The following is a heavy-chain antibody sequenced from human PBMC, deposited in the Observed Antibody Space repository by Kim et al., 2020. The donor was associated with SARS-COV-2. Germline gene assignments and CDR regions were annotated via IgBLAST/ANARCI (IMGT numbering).Heavy chain of an antibody. CDR1: GDSVSDDPYF. V-gene: IGHV4-61*01. CDR2: ISYSGST. D-gene: IGHD3-22*01. J-gene: IGHJ4*02. Sequence: SETLSLTCIVSGDSVSDDPYFWTWIRQPPGKGLEWIAYISYSGSTNYTASVRSRVTVSLDTSMNQFSLKLTSVTAADTVVYYCAREAPSYYDRRGYYYVVDSWGQGTLVAVSS. CDR3: AREAPSYYDRRGYYYVVDS.